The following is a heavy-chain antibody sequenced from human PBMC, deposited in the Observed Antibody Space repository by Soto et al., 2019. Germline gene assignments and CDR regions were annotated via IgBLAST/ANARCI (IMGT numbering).Heavy chain of an antibody. J-gene: IGHJ4*02. Sequence: QVQLVQSGGEVKKPGASVKVSCKASGYIFNSYGISWVRQAPGQGLEWMGWISAYTGNTKYAQNFQGRVTMTTDTTTSKAYRELRSLRSDDTAVDYCARRWTTGEIDYWGQGTLVNVSS. V-gene: IGHV1-18*01. CDR1: GYIFNSYG. CDR3: ARRWTTGEIDY. D-gene: IGHD4-17*01. CDR2: ISAYTGNT.